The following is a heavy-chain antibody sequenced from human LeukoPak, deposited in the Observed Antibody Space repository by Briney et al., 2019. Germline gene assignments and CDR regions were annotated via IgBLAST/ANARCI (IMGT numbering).Heavy chain of an antibody. D-gene: IGHD6-13*01. V-gene: IGHV3-11*06. J-gene: IGHJ4*02. Sequence: GGSLRLSCAASGFTVSINYMSWIRPAPGKGLEWVLYISSGSSYTNYADSVKGRFTISRDNAKNSLYLQMNSLRAEDPAVYYCARDSPGGSSSRTDYWGQGTLVTVSS. CDR2: ISSGSSYT. CDR3: ARDSPGGSSSRTDY. CDR1: GFTVSINY.